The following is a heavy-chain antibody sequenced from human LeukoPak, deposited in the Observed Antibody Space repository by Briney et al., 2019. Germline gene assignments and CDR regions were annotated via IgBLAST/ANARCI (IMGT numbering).Heavy chain of an antibody. J-gene: IGHJ5*02. V-gene: IGHV3-23*01. CDR3: AKDTRYYDFWSGYYVNWFDP. CDR1: GFTFSSYA. Sequence: TGGSLRLSCAASGFTFSSYAMSWVRQAPGKGLEWVSAISGSGGSTYYADSVKGRFTISRDNSKNTLYLQMNSLRAEDTAVYYCAKDTRYYDFWSGYYVNWFDPWGQGTLVTVSS. CDR2: ISGSGGST. D-gene: IGHD3-3*01.